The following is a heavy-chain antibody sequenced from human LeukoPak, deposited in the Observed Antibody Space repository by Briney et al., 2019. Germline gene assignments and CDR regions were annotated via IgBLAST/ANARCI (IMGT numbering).Heavy chain of an antibody. J-gene: IGHJ5*02. CDR1: GYTFTGYY. D-gene: IGHD7-27*01. V-gene: IGHV1-2*02. Sequence: ASPKVSCKASGYTFTGYYMHWVRQALGQGLERMGWINPNSGGTNYAQKFQGRVTMTRDTSISPAYRELRRLRSDDTAVYHWARAHWVYNWFAPWGQGTLVTVSS. CDR2: INPNSGGT. CDR3: ARAHWVYNWFAP.